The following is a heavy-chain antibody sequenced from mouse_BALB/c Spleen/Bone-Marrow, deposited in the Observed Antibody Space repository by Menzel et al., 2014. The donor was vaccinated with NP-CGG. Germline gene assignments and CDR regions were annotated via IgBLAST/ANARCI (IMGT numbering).Heavy chain of an antibody. Sequence: QVQLQQSGAELVMPGASVKMSCKASGYTFTDYWIHWVKQSPGQGLEWIGAIDTSYTYTTYNQKFKGKATLTVDASSSTAYIQLSSLTSEDSAVYYCANIYYGDYGWSSYWGQGTLVTVSA. J-gene: IGHJ3*01. D-gene: IGHD2-13*01. V-gene: IGHV1-69*01. CDR2: IDTSYTYT. CDR3: ANIYYGDYGWSSY. CDR1: GYTFTDYW.